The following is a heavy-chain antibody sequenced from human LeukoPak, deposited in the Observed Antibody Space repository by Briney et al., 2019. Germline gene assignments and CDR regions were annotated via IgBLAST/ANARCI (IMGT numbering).Heavy chain of an antibody. Sequence: GASVKVSCKASGYTFTGYHMHWVRQAPGQGLEWMGWINPNSGGTSYAQKFQGRVTMTRDTSISTAYMELSRLRSDDTAVYYCARSGSYDFWSGYYPFDYWGQGTLVTVSS. D-gene: IGHD3-3*01. V-gene: IGHV1-2*02. J-gene: IGHJ4*02. CDR2: INPNSGGT. CDR3: ARSGSYDFWSGYYPFDY. CDR1: GYTFTGYH.